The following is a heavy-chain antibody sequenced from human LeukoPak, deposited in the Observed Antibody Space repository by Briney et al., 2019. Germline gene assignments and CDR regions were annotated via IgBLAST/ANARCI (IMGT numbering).Heavy chain of an antibody. CDR3: ARSKVGYSGYDRGYYYGMDV. J-gene: IGHJ6*02. CDR2: IGTAGDT. CDR1: GFTSSSYD. V-gene: IGHV3-13*01. D-gene: IGHD5-12*01. Sequence: GGSLRLSCAASGFTSSSYDMHWVRQATGKGLEWVSAIGTAGDTYYPGSVKGRFTISRENAKNSLYLQMNSLRAGDTAVYYCARSKVGYSGYDRGYYYGMDVWGQGTTVTVSS.